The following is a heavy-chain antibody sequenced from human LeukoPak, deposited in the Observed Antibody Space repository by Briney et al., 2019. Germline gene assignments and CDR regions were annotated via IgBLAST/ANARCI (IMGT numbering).Heavy chain of an antibody. V-gene: IGHV3-66*04. CDR1: GFTFSTYC. CDR3: ARRNIAAFDAFDI. D-gene: IGHD6-6*01. J-gene: IGHJ3*02. Sequence: PGGSLRLSCAASGFTFSTYCMNWVRQAPGKGLEWVSVIYTGGNTYYADSVKGRFTISRDNSKNTMYLQMIRLRAEDAAVYYCARRNIAAFDAFDIWGQGTMVTVSS. CDR2: IYTGGNT.